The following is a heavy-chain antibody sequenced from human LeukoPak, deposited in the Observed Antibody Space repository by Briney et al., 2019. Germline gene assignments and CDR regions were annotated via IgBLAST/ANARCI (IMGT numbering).Heavy chain of an antibody. J-gene: IGHJ4*02. CDR3: ANPLSGDRLPFDY. CDR1: GLPFSSYA. Sequence: GESLRLSCAASGLPFSSYAMSWVRQAPGKGLEWVSTISNSDDSTYYADSVKGRFTISRDNSKNTLYLQMNSLRAEDTAIYYCANPLSGDRLPFDYWGQGTLVTVSS. V-gene: IGHV3-23*01. D-gene: IGHD3-10*01. CDR2: ISNSDDST.